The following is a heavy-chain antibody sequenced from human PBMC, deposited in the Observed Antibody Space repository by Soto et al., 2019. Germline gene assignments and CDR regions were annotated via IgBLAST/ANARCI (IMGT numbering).Heavy chain of an antibody. J-gene: IGHJ6*02. CDR1: GFTFSSYS. CDR2: ISGSSGTK. CDR3: ARVYSYAVDV. V-gene: IGHV3-48*02. Sequence: GGSLRLSCAASGFTFSSYSMNWVRQAPGRGLEWVSYISGSSGTKYYADSVKGRFTISRDNAKNSLSLQMNSLRDEDTAVYYCARVYSYAVDVWGQGTTVIVSS.